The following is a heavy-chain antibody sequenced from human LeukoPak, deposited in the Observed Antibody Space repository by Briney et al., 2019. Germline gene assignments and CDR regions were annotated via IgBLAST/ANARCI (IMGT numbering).Heavy chain of an antibody. V-gene: IGHV1-69*05. D-gene: IGHD2-2*02. CDR2: IIPIFGTA. J-gene: IGHJ5*02. CDR1: GGTFSSYA. CDR3: ARDSKACSSTSCYRRFDP. Sequence: ASVKVSCKASGGTFSSYAISWVRQAPGQGHEWMGGIIPIFGTANYAQKFQGRVTITTDESTSSAYMELSSLRSEDTAVYYCARDSKACSSTSCYRRFDPWGQGTLVTVSS.